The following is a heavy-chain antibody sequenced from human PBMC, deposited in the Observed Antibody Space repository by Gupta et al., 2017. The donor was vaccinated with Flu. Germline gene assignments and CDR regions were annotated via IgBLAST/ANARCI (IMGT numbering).Heavy chain of an antibody. D-gene: IGHD1-1*01. V-gene: IGHV3-49*04. CDR2: IRSNNYGGAA. CDR3: ARVLCNDEKNYFDY. J-gene: IGHJ4*02. Sequence: EVQLVESGGGLEQPGRSLRLSCTTSGFSFVEYAITWVRQAPGKGLEWVGFIRSNNYGGAAEYAASVKSRFTISRDDAKSIAYLQLNSLRSEDSAIYYCARVLCNDEKNYFDYWGQGTLVTVSS. CDR1: GFSFVEYA.